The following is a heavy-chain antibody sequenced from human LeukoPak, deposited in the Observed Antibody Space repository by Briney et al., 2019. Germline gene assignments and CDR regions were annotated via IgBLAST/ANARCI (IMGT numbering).Heavy chain of an antibody. D-gene: IGHD6-6*01. CDR2: ISSSSSSYI. CDR3: ARLGIAAREEIDY. Sequence: GGSLRLSCAASGFTFSSYSMNWVRQAPGKGLEWVSSISSSSSSYIYYADSVKGRFTISRDNAKNSLYLQMNSLRAEDTAVYYCARLGIAAREEIDYWGQGTLVTVSS. CDR1: GFTFSSYS. V-gene: IGHV3-21*01. J-gene: IGHJ4*02.